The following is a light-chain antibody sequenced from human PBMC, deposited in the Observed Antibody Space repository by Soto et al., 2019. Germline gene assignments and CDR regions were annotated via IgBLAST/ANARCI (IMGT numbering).Light chain of an antibody. V-gene: IGKV3-20*01. J-gene: IGKJ1*01. Sequence: EIVLTQSPGTLSLSPGERATLSCRASQSFTSRSLAWYQQKPGLAPRLLISGASNRAAGIPDRFSGSGSGTDFTLTISRLEPEDFGVYYCQQYDSSPRTFGQGTKVDIK. CDR1: QSFTSRS. CDR2: GAS. CDR3: QQYDSSPRT.